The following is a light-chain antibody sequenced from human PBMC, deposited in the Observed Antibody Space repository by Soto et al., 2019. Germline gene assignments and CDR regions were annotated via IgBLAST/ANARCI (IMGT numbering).Light chain of an antibody. CDR3: LQDYNYPHT. J-gene: IGKJ2*01. Sequence: AIQITQSPSSLSATVRDRVTITCRANQGNKKDLSWYQKKPGKAPKRLIYASSSLQSGVPSRFSGSGSGTDFTLTICSLQPEDFATYYCLQDYNYPHTFGQGTK. CDR1: QGNKKD. CDR2: ASS. V-gene: IGKV1-6*01.